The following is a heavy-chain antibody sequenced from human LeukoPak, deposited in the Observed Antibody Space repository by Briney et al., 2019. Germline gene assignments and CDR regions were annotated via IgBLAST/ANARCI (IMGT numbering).Heavy chain of an antibody. CDR2: IYPGDSDT. V-gene: IGHV5-51*01. D-gene: IGHD6-13*01. J-gene: IGHJ6*02. CDR3: ARHPSVGSLRMDV. CDR1: GYSFTSYW. Sequence: GESLQISCKGSGYSFTSYWLGWVRQMPGKGLEWMGIIYPGDSDTRYSPSFQGQVTISADKSISTAYLQWSSLKASDTAMYYCARHPSVGSLRMDVWGQGTTVTVSS.